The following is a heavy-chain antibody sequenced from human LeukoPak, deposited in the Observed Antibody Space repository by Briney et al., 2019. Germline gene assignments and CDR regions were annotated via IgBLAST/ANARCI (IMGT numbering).Heavy chain of an antibody. CDR1: GGSISSYY. CDR2: INHSGST. D-gene: IGHD6-13*01. V-gene: IGHV4-34*01. J-gene: IGHJ4*02. CDR3: ARGGGYSK. Sequence: SETLSLTCTVSGGSISSYYWSWIRQPPGKGLEWIGEINHSGSTNYNPSLKSRVTISVDTSKNQFSLKLSSVTAADTAVYYCARGGGYSKWGQGTLVTVSS.